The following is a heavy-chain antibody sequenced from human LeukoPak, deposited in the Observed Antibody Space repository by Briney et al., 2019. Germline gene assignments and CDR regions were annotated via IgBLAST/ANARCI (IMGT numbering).Heavy chain of an antibody. D-gene: IGHD1-1*01. CDR2: IYSSGST. CDR1: GASISSGSNY. CDR3: ARGERLILAFDI. V-gene: IGHV4-39*07. J-gene: IGHJ3*02. Sequence: SETLSLTCSVSGASISSGSNYWGWIRQPPGKTLEWIGSIYSSGSTYYNPSLKSRVTMSVDTSKNQFSLQLNSVTPEDTAVYYCARGERLILAFDIWGQGTMVTVSS.